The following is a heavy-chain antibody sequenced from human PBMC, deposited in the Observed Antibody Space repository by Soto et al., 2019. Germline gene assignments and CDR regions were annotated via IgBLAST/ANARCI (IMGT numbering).Heavy chain of an antibody. CDR3: AIHMTTGRINCFDP. Sequence: SETLSLTCTVSGGSISSSSYYWGWIRQPPGKGLEWIGSIYYSGSTYYNPSLKSRVTISVDTSKNQFSLKLSSVTAADTAVYYCAIHMTTGRINCFDPWGQGTLVTVSP. J-gene: IGHJ5*02. CDR2: IYYSGST. CDR1: GGSISSSSYY. D-gene: IGHD4-17*01. V-gene: IGHV4-39*01.